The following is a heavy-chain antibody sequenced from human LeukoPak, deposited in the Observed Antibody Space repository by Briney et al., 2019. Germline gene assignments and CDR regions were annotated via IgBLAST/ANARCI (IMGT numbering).Heavy chain of an antibody. Sequence: GGSLRLSCAASGFTFSNYWMTWVRQAPGKGLEWVANIKQDGSEIKYVDSVKGRFTISRDNAKNSLYLQMNSLRAEDTAVHYCARDGFDYWGQGTLVTVSS. J-gene: IGHJ4*02. CDR1: GFTFSNYW. V-gene: IGHV3-7*01. CDR2: IKQDGSEI. CDR3: ARDGFDY.